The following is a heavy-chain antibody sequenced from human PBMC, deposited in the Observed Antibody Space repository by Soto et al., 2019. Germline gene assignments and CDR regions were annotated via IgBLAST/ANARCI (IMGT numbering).Heavy chain of an antibody. J-gene: IGHJ3*02. D-gene: IGHD3-22*01. V-gene: IGHV5-51*01. Sequence: GESLKISCKGSGYSFTSYWIGWVRQMPGKGLEWMGIIYPGDSDTRYSPSFQGQVTISADKSISTAYLQWSSLKASDTAMYYCARPQITYYYDSSGDIDAFDIWGQGTMVTVSS. CDR3: ARPQITYYYDSSGDIDAFDI. CDR1: GYSFTSYW. CDR2: IYPGDSDT.